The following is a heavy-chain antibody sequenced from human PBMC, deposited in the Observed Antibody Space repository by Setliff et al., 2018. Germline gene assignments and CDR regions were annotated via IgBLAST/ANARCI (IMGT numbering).Heavy chain of an antibody. CDR1: GFTFSSYA. J-gene: IGHJ6*02. Sequence: HPGGSLRLSCAASGFTFSSYAITWVRQAPGKGLEWVSMISGSAQTTYYADPVKGRFTISRDNSKNTLYLQMNSLRAEDTAVYYCAKHGAYNDFLTGYNFYYDMDVWGQGTTVTVSS. D-gene: IGHD3-9*01. V-gene: IGHV3-23*01. CDR3: AKHGAYNDFLTGYNFYYDMDV. CDR2: ISGSAQTT.